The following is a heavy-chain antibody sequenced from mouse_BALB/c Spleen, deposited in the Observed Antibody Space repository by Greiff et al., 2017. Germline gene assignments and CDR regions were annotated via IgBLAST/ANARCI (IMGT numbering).Heavy chain of an antibody. CDR3: ARGPQIYDGYYDAMDY. D-gene: IGHD2-3*01. CDR2: ISYDGSN. CDR1: GYSITSGYY. J-gene: IGHJ4*01. V-gene: IGHV3-6*02. Sequence: DVQLQESGPGLVKPSQSLSLTCSVTGYSITSGYYWNWIRQFPGNKLEWMGYISYDGSNNYNPSLKNRISITRDTSKNQFFLKLNSVTTEDTATYYCARGPQIYDGYYDAMDYWGQGTSVTVSS.